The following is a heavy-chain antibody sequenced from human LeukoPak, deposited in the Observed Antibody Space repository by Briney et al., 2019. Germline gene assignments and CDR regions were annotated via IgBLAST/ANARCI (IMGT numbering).Heavy chain of an antibody. D-gene: IGHD1-1*01. V-gene: IGHV3-48*02. Sequence: GGSLRLSCAASGFTFSSYSMSWVRQAPGKGLEWVSYISSSTTTIYDADSVKGRFTISRDNAKNSLYLQMNSLRDEDTAVYYSARASPGFDYWGQGTLVTVSS. CDR2: ISSSTTTI. J-gene: IGHJ4*02. CDR1: GFTFSSYS. CDR3: ARASPGFDY.